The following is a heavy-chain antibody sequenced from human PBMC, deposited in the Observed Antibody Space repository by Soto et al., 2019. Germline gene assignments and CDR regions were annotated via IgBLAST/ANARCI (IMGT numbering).Heavy chain of an antibody. CDR1: GGSFSGYY. CDR2: INHSGST. CDR3: ARARSTHYYYGMDV. V-gene: IGHV4-34*01. D-gene: IGHD2-2*01. J-gene: IGHJ6*02. Sequence: PSETLSLTCAVYGGSFSGYYWSWIRQPPGRGLEWIGEINHSGSTNYNPSLKSRVTISVDTSKNQFSLKLSSVTAADTAVYYCARARSTHYYYGMDVWGQGTTVTVSS.